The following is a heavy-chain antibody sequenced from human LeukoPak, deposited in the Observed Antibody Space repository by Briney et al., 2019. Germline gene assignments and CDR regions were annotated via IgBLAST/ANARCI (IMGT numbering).Heavy chain of an antibody. J-gene: IGHJ6*03. Sequence: ASVKVSCKASGGTFSSYAISWVRQPPGQGLEWMGIINPSGGSTSYAQKFQGRVTMTRDMSTSTVYMELSSLRSEDTAVYYCARAQRGYSGYDSGDYYYMDVWGKGTTVTVSS. D-gene: IGHD5-12*01. CDR1: GGTFSSYA. CDR3: ARAQRGYSGYDSGDYYYMDV. V-gene: IGHV1-46*01. CDR2: INPSGGST.